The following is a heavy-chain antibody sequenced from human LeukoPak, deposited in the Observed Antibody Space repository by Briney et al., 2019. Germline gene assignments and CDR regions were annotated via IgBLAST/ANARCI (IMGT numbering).Heavy chain of an antibody. CDR1: GGSISSYY. J-gene: IGHJ4*02. D-gene: IGHD1-26*01. CDR3: ASLRERSYYARGFDY. CDR2: IYYSGST. Sequence: SETLSLTCTVSGGSISSYYWSWIRQTPGKGLEWIGSIYYSGSTFYSPSLKSRVTISVDTSKNQFSLKLSSVTAADTAVYYCASLRERSYYARGFDYWGQGTLVTVSS. V-gene: IGHV4-59*05.